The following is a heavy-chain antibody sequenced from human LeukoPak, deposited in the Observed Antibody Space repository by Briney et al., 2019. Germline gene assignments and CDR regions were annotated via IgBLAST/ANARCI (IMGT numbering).Heavy chain of an antibody. D-gene: IGHD5-24*01. CDR2: ISYDGSNK. V-gene: IGHV3-30*03. CDR3: ARDQGDGYNFWDY. CDR1: GFTFSSYG. J-gene: IGHJ4*02. Sequence: GGSLRLSCAASGFTFSSYGMHWVRQAPGKGLEWVAVISYDGSNKYYADSVRGRFTISRDNAKNSLYLQMNSLRAEDTAVYYCARDQGDGYNFWDYWGQGTLVTVSS.